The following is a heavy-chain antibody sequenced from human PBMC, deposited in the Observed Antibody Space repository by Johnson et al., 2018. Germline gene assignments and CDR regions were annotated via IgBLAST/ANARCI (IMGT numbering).Heavy chain of an antibody. D-gene: IGHD2-15*01. J-gene: IGHJ3*01. CDR1: GGSISTSNW. V-gene: IGHV3-53*01. Sequence: VQLVEAGPGLVEPSGTLSLTCAVSGGSISTSNWWSWVRQAPGKGLEWVSVIYSGGSTYDADSVKGRFTISRDNSKNTLYLQMNSRRAEDTAVYYCGRGSGELWGQGTMVTVSS. CDR3: GRGSGEL. CDR2: IYSGGST.